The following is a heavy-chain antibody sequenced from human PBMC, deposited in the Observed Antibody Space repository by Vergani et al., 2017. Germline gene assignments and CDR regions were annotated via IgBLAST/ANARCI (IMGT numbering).Heavy chain of an antibody. D-gene: IGHD6-13*01. Sequence: QVQLVQSGAEVKKPGSSVKVSCKASGGTFSSYAISWVRQAPGQGLEWMGGIIPIFGTANYAQKFQGRVTITADESTSTAYMELSSLRSEDTAVYYCARWEPRGQQLGRNWFDPWGQGTLVTVSS. CDR1: GGTFSSYA. J-gene: IGHJ5*02. CDR2: IIPIFGTA. V-gene: IGHV1-69*01. CDR3: ARWEPRGQQLGRNWFDP.